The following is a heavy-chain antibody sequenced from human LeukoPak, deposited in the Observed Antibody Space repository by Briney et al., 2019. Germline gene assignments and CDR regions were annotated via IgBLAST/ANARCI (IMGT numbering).Heavy chain of an antibody. Sequence: SETLSLTCTVSGGSISSYYWSWIRQPPGKGLEWIGYIYYSGSTNYNPSLKSRVTISVDTSKNQFSLKLSSVTAADTAVYYCARVDSSGYFDYWGQGTLVTVPS. CDR3: ARVDSSGYFDY. CDR1: GGSISSYY. V-gene: IGHV4-59*01. J-gene: IGHJ4*02. D-gene: IGHD6-6*01. CDR2: IYYSGST.